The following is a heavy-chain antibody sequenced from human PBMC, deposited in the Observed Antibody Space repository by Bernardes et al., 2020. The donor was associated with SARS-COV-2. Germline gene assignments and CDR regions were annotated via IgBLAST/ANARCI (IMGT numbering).Heavy chain of an antibody. CDR3: AKVQAIFWIRPYNSAMDV. Sequence: GGSLRLSCVASGFTFNNFGMHWVRQAPGKGLEWVAVISYDGSKKYYTDSLEGRFTISKDNSKNTVYLQMNNLRAEDTAIYFCAKVQAIFWIRPYNSAMDVWGQGTTVTVSS. V-gene: IGHV3-30*18. CDR2: ISYDGSKK. J-gene: IGHJ6*02. CDR1: GFTFNNFG. D-gene: IGHD3-3*01.